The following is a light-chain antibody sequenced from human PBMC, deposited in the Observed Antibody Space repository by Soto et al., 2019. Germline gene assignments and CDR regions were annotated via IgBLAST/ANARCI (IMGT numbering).Light chain of an antibody. CDR2: WAS. Sequence: DIVMTQSPDSLAVSLGERATINCKSSQNLFHSSNSKNYLAWYQQKPGQPPKLLIYWASTRESGVPDRFSGSGSGTDFTLTISSLQAEDVAIYYCQQYYSSPPMYTFGQGTKLEIK. J-gene: IGKJ2*01. V-gene: IGKV4-1*01. CDR3: QQYYSSPPMYT. CDR1: QNLFHSSNSKNY.